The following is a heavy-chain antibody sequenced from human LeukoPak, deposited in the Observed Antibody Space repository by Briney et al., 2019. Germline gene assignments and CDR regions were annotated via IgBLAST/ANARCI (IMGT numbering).Heavy chain of an antibody. J-gene: IGHJ5*02. Sequence: GSSVKVSCKGSGGTFSSYAISWVRQAPGQGLEWMGGIIPIFGTANYAQKFQGRVTITADESTSTAYMELSSLRSEDTAVYYCARDGKITIFGVVINNWFDPWGQGTLVTVSS. CDR2: IIPIFGTA. D-gene: IGHD3-3*01. CDR1: GGTFSSYA. V-gene: IGHV1-69*01. CDR3: ARDGKITIFGVVINNWFDP.